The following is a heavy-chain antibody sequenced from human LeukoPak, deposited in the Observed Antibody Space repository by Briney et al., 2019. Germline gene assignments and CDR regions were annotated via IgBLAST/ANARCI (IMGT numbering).Heavy chain of an antibody. Sequence: SETLSLTCAVSGYSISSGYYWGWIRQPPGKGLEWIANICHGGSTYYNPSLKSRVTISIDTSKNQVSLKLTSVTAADTAVYYCARDRPANYWGQGTLVTVSS. J-gene: IGHJ4*02. CDR3: ARDRPANY. CDR1: GYSISSGYY. V-gene: IGHV4-38-2*02. CDR2: ICHGGST. D-gene: IGHD2-2*01.